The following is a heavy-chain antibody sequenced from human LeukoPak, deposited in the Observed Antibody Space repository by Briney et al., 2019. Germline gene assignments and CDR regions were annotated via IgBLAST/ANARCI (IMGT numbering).Heavy chain of an antibody. D-gene: IGHD6-13*01. CDR1: GASISNYY. V-gene: IGHV4-59*08. J-gene: IGHJ5*02. Sequence: SETLSLTCTVSGASISNYYWSWIRQPPGKGLECIGYVSYSGRTNHNPSLKSRVTISVDTSKNQFSLKLSSVTAADTAVYYCARHVGMGSSSWYWFDPWGQGTLVTVSS. CDR2: VSYSGRT. CDR3: ARHVGMGSSSWYWFDP.